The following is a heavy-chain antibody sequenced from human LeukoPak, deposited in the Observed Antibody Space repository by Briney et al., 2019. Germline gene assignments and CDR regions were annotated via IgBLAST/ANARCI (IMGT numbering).Heavy chain of an antibody. CDR2: INPNSGGT. D-gene: IGHD6-13*01. CDR3: ARDRIAAAGIQVDY. V-gene: IGHV1-2*02. CDR1: GYTFTGYY. J-gene: IGHJ4*02. Sequence: GASVKVSCKASGYTFTGYYMHWVRQAPGQGLELMGLINPNSGGTNYAQKFQGRVTMTRDTSISTAYMELSRLRSDDTAVYYCARDRIAAAGIQVDYWGQGTLVTVSS.